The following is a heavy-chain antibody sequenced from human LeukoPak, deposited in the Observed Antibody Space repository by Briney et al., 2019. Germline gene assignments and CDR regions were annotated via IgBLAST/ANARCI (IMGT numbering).Heavy chain of an antibody. Sequence: SETLSLTCTVSGGSISSGDYYWSWIRQPPGKGLEWIGYIYYSGSTYYNPSLKSRVTISVDTSKNQFSLKLSSVTAADTAVYYCARESTCCGGDCYAGEIDYWGQGTLVTVSS. V-gene: IGHV4-30-4*01. J-gene: IGHJ4*02. CDR3: ARESTCCGGDCYAGEIDY. CDR2: IYYSGST. D-gene: IGHD2-21*02. CDR1: GGSISSGDYY.